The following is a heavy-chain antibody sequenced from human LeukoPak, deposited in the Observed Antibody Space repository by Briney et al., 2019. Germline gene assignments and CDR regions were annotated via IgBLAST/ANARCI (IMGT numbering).Heavy chain of an antibody. V-gene: IGHV3-33*01. J-gene: IGHJ3*02. CDR1: GFTFSAYG. CDR2: VWYDGSNK. CDR3: ARNYGTNSGGFDI. D-gene: IGHD4-23*01. Sequence: PGGSLRLSCAASGFTFSAYGMHWVRQAPGKGLEWVALVWYDGSNKYYADSVKGRYTISSDNSKNTLYLQMNSLRPEDTAVFYCARNYGTNSGGFDIWGQGTTVSVSS.